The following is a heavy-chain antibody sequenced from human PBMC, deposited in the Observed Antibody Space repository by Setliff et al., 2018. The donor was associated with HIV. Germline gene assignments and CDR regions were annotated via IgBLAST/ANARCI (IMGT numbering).Heavy chain of an antibody. D-gene: IGHD1-26*01. CDR1: GYTFINYD. J-gene: IGHJ4*02. V-gene: IGHV1-8*02. CDR2: MNPNSGNT. CDR3: ARDLFTVPSREGYDY. Sequence: ASVKVSCKASGYTFINYDINWVRQATGQGLEWMGWMNPNSGNTGYAQRFQGRVTMTRDTSTSTAYMELRSLRSDDTAVYYCARDLFTVPSREGYDYWGQGTLVTVSS.